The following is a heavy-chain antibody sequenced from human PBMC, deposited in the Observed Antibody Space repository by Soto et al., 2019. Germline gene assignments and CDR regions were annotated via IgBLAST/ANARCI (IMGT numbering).Heavy chain of an antibody. CDR2: IYATGTT. Sequence: SETLSLTCTVSGASISGFYWSWIRKSAGKGLEWIGRIYATGTTDYNPSLKSRVMMSVDTSKKQFSLKLRSVTAADTAVYYCVRDGTKTLRDWFDPWGQGMSVPVSS. CDR3: VRDGTKTLRDWFDP. CDR1: GASISGFY. D-gene: IGHD1-1*01. J-gene: IGHJ5*02. V-gene: IGHV4-4*07.